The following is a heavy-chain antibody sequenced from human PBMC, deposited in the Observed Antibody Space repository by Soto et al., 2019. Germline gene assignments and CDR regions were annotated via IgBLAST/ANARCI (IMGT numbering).Heavy chain of an antibody. V-gene: IGHV1-58*01. J-gene: IGHJ1*01. CDR1: GSIFSNSA. D-gene: IGHD5-12*01. CDR2: IVVGSGNT. CDR3: AADVVAWGLV. Sequence: QMRVEQSGPAVKKPGTSVKFSCKTSGSIFSNSAVPWVRQARGQRLEWIGRIVVGSGNTDYAQKFQERVTFTRDMSRGSVFMEIRSLRSEDTAISSCAADVVAWGLVGGQGTLVTVSS.